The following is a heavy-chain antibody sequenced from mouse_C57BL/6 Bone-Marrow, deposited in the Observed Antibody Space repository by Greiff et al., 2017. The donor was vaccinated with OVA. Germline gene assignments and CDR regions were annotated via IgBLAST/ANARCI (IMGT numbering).Heavy chain of an antibody. CDR3: ARRSNYLFDY. Sequence: QVQLQQSGAELVRPGTSVKVSCKASGYAFTNYLIEWVKQRPGRGLEWIGVINPGSGGTNYNEKFKGKATLTADKSSSTAYMQLSSLTSEDSAVYFCARRSNYLFDYWGQGTTLTVSS. J-gene: IGHJ2*01. CDR1: GYAFTNYL. D-gene: IGHD2-5*01. V-gene: IGHV1-54*01. CDR2: INPGSGGT.